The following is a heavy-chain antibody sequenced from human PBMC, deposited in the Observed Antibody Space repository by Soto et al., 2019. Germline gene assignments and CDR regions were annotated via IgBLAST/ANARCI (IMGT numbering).Heavy chain of an antibody. D-gene: IGHD4-4*01. CDR2: INPSGGST. J-gene: IGHJ6*02. Sequence: ASVKISYEASGYTFTSHYMHWVRQAPGQGLEWMGIINPSGGSTSYAQKFQGRVTMTRDTSTSTVYMELSSLRSEDTAVYYCARRLITTSPRTYFFYCLDVWGQVT. V-gene: IGHV1-46*01. CDR1: GYTFTSHY. CDR3: ARRLITTSPRTYFFYCLDV.